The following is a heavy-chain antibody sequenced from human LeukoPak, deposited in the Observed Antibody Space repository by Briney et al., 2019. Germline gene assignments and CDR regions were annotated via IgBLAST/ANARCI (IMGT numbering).Heavy chain of an antibody. CDR3: GRDGRSTLDY. Sequence: GGSLRLSCAASGVTFSSYRMSWGRQAPGKGLEWWANIKQDGGGKYYVDSVKGRFTISRDKAKNSLYLQMNSLRAEDTAVYYCGRDGRSTLDYWGQGTLVTVSS. D-gene: IGHD2-15*01. CDR2: IKQDGGGK. CDR1: GVTFSSYR. J-gene: IGHJ4*02. V-gene: IGHV3-7*03.